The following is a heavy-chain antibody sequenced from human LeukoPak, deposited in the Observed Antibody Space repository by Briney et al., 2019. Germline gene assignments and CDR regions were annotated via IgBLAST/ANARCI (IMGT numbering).Heavy chain of an antibody. J-gene: IGHJ4*02. V-gene: IGHV5-10-1*01. CDR3: ARHEVGYYYGSGSYYRSYYFDY. CDR2: IDPSDSYT. CDR1: GYSFTSYW. D-gene: IGHD3-10*01. Sequence: GESLRISCKASGYSFTSYWIGWVRQMPGKGLGWMGRIDPSDSYTNYSPSFQGHVTISADKSISTAYLQWSNLKASDTAMYYCARHEVGYYYGSGSYYRSYYFDYWGQGTLVTVSS.